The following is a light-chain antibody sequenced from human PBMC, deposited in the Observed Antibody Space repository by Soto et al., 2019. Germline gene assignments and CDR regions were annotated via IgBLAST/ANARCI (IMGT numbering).Light chain of an antibody. CDR2: EDF. CDR3: CSHAGLDTYV. CDR1: SSDVGSGNV. J-gene: IGLJ1*01. V-gene: IGLV2-23*01. Sequence: QPVLTQPASVSGSPGQSITISCTGTSSDVGSGNVVSWYQHYPGKAPQLIIYEDFKRPSGVSSRFSGSKSGTTASLTISGLQAEDEAEYYCCSHAGLDTYVFGTGTKLTVL.